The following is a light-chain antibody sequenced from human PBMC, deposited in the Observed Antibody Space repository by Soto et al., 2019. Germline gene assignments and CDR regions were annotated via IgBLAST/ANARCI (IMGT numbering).Light chain of an antibody. CDR3: EQYGAPPTT. CDR2: GVS. Sequence: EIVMTQSPGTLSLSPGERATLSCRASQSVWSNFFAWYQQKPGQAPRLLIYGVSSRATDIPDRFSGGVSGKDCTLTISRLEPEDFAVYFCEQYGAPPTTFGGGTKVEIK. V-gene: IGKV3-20*01. CDR1: QSVWSNF. J-gene: IGKJ4*01.